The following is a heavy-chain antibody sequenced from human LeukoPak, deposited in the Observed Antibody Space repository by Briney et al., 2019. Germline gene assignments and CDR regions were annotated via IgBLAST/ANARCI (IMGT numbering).Heavy chain of an antibody. V-gene: IGHV3-23*01. Sequence: GGSLSLSCAASGFTFKNYALSWVRQAPGKGLEWVSAISGSGGSTYYADSVKGRFTISRDNSKNTLYLQMNSLRAEDTAIYYCAKTGNYYYGMDVWGQGTTVTVSS. J-gene: IGHJ6*02. CDR2: ISGSGGST. D-gene: IGHD1-14*01. CDR1: GFTFKNYA. CDR3: AKTGNYYYGMDV.